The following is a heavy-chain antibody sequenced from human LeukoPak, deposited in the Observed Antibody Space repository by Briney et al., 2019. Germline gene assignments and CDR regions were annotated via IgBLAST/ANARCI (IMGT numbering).Heavy chain of an antibody. V-gene: IGHV1-69*05. CDR1: GGTFSSYA. D-gene: IGHD1-1*01. CDR2: IIPIFGTA. CDR3: ARATGRTGYYNYYMDV. Sequence: ASVKVSCKASGGTFSSYAISWVRQAPGQGLEWMGGIIPIFGTANYAQKFQGRVTITTDESTSTAYMELSSLRSEDTAVYYCARATGRTGYYNYYMDVWGKGTTVTVSS. J-gene: IGHJ6*03.